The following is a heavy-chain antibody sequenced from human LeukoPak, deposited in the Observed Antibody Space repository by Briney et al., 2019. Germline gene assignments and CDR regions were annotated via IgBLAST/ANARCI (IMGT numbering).Heavy chain of an antibody. V-gene: IGHV3-23*01. CDR2: ISGGGGST. J-gene: IGHJ2*01. D-gene: IGHD3-22*01. CDR3: AKPYDSSGYYSWYFDL. CDR1: GFTFTSYA. Sequence: RGSLRLSCAASGFTFTSYAMSWVRQAPGKGLGWVSAISGGGGSTYDANSVKGRFTISRDNSKNKLYLQMNSLRAEDTAVYYCAKPYDSSGYYSWYFDLWGRGTLVTVSS.